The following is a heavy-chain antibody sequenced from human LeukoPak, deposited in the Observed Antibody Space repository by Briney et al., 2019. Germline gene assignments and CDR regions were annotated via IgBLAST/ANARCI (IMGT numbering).Heavy chain of an antibody. V-gene: IGHV4-61*02. D-gene: IGHD6-13*01. Sequence: TLSLTCTVSGGSISSGSYYWSWIRQPAGKGLEWIGRIYTSGSTNYNPSLKSRVTISVDTSKNQFSLKLSSVTAADTAVCYCARGSTHLLSSSWQGGFDYWGQGTLVTVSS. CDR3: ARGSTHLLSSSWQGGFDY. CDR2: IYTSGST. J-gene: IGHJ4*02. CDR1: GGSISSGSYY.